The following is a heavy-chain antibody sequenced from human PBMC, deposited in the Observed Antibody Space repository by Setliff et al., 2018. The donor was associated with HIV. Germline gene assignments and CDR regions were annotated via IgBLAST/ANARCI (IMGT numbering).Heavy chain of an antibody. J-gene: IGHJ4*02. CDR3: ARGAVSYYFDY. D-gene: IGHD3-16*01. CDR2: ISAYNGNT. V-gene: IGHV1-18*01. CDR1: GYIFTSYA. Sequence: ASVKVSCRASGYIFTSYAISWVRQAPGQGLEWMGWISAYNGNTNYAQKFQGRVTMTTDIATSTAYMELRSLRSDDTAVYYCARGAVSYYFDYWGQGTLVTVSS.